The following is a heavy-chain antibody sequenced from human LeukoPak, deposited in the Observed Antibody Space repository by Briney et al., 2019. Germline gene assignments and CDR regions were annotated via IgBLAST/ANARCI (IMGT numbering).Heavy chain of an antibody. Sequence: GDSLKISCKGSGYSFTSYWIGWVRQMPGKGLEWMGIIYPGDSDTRYSPSFQGQVTISADKSISTAYLQWSSLKASDTSMYYCARQYCCTTTCYVREFDFWGQGTLVTVSS. D-gene: IGHD2-2*01. CDR3: ARQYCCTTTCYVREFDF. CDR1: GYSFTSYW. J-gene: IGHJ4*02. CDR2: IYPGDSDT. V-gene: IGHV5-51*01.